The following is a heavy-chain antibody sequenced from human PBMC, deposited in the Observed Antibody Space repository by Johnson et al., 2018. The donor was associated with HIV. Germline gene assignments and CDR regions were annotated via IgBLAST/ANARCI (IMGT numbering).Heavy chain of an antibody. Sequence: VKLVESGGGLVQPGGSLRLSCAASGFTFSSYWMHWVRQDPGKGLVWVSRIKSDGSYTSYADSVKGRFTISRDNSKNTLYLQMNSLRAEDTAVYYCAGASSRQSRGVAFDIWGQGTMVTVSS. CDR2: IKSDGSYT. J-gene: IGHJ3*02. CDR1: GFTFSSYW. D-gene: IGHD2-2*01. V-gene: IGHV3-74*02. CDR3: AGASSRQSRGVAFDI.